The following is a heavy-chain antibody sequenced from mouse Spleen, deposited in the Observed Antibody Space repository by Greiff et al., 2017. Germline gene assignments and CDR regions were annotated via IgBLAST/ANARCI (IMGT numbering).Heavy chain of an antibody. CDR2: IYPGDGDT. CDR1: GYAFSSSW. D-gene: IGHD2-3*01. Sequence: VQLQQSGPELVKPGASVKISCKASGYAFSSSWMNWVKQRPGKGLEWIGRIYPGDGDTNYNGKFKGKATLTADKSSSTAYMQLSSLTSEDSAVYFCARYDGYYDWAMDYWGQGTSVTVSS. CDR3: ARYDGYYDWAMDY. V-gene: IGHV1-82*01. J-gene: IGHJ4*01.